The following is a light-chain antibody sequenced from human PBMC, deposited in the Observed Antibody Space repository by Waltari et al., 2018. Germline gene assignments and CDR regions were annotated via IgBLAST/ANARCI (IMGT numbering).Light chain of an antibody. CDR2: DAS. Sequence: TQSPATLSLSPGERASLSCRASQSVSTYLAWYQQKPGQAPRLLIYDASNRATGIPARFSGSGSGTDFTLTISSLEPEDFAIYYCQQRSNLPPFTFGPGTKVDIK. J-gene: IGKJ3*01. CDR1: QSVSTY. CDR3: QQRSNLPPFT. V-gene: IGKV3-11*01.